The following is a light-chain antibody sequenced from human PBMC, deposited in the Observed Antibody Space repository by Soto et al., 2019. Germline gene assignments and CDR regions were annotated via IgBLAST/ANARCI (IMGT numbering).Light chain of an antibody. Sequence: DSQRTRSPSSVSASVGDRVTITCQASQGISRSLAWYQQKPGKAPKLLIYSASSLQSGVPSRFSGSGFGTDFTLTISSLQPEDFATYYCQQADTFPITFGQGTRLEIK. CDR2: SAS. J-gene: IGKJ5*01. CDR1: QGISRS. V-gene: IGKV1D-12*01. CDR3: QQADTFPIT.